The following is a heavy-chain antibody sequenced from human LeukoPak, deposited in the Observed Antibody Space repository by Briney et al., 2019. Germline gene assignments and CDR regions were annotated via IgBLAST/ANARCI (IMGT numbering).Heavy chain of an antibody. CDR2: IKQDGSEK. CDR3: ARVTRWHPYGSHFGGLLDY. V-gene: IGHV3-7*01. CDR1: GFTFSVYW. D-gene: IGHD3-10*01. Sequence: PGGSLRLSCEASGFTFSVYWMSWVRQAPGKGLEWVANIKQDGSEKYYVDSVKGRFTISRDNAKNSLYLQMNSLRAEDAAFYYCARVTRWHPYGSHFGGLLDYWGQGTLVTVSS. J-gene: IGHJ4*02.